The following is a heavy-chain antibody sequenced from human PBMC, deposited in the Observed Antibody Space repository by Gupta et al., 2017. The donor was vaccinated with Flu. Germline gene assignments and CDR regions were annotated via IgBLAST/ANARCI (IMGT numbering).Heavy chain of an antibody. CDR2: INTDNGNT. D-gene: IGHD2-2*01. J-gene: IGHJ3*01. Sequence: GYIFTDHAIRWVRQDPGQRLEWMGWINTDNGNTKYSQNFQDRITITRDTSANTVFLELSSLKSEDTAVYYCARRLSSSSWDDVFDLWGQGTVVTVSS. CDR3: ARRLSSSSWDDVFDL. V-gene: IGHV1-3*04. CDR1: GYIFTDHA.